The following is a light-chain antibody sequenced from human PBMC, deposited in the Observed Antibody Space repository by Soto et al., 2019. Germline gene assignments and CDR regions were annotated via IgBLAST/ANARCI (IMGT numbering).Light chain of an antibody. CDR3: SSYTRGRVV. CDR1: TSDVGGYNF. J-gene: IGLJ2*01. V-gene: IGLV2-14*01. Sequence: QSALTQPASVSGSPGQSITISCTGITSDVGGYNFVSWYQHHPGKAPKLMIYKAFHRPSGVSNRFSGSKSGNTAPLTISGLQAEDEAHYYCSSYTRGRVVFGGGTKLTVL. CDR2: KAF.